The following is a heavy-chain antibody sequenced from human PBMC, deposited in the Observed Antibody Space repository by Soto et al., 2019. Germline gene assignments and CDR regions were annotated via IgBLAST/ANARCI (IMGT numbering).Heavy chain of an antibody. J-gene: IGHJ6*01. V-gene: IGHV4-31*03. CDR3: ARLVPAAISNYYYYGMDV. CDR1: GGSISSGGYY. Sequence: SETLSLTCTFSGGSISSGGYYWSWIRQHPGKGLEWIGYIYYSGSTYYNPSLKSRVTISVDTSKNQFSLKLSSVTAADTAVYYCARLVPAAISNYYYYGMDVWGQGTTVTVAS. CDR2: IYYSGST. D-gene: IGHD2-2*01.